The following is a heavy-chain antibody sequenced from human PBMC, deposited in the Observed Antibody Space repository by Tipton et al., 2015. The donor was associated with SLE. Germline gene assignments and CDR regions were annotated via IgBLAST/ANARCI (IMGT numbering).Heavy chain of an antibody. CDR1: GYSISSGYY. J-gene: IGHJ6*02. CDR2: IYHSGST. Sequence: TLSLTCTVSGYSISSGYYWGWIRQPPGKGLEWIGGIYHSGSTYYNPSLKSRVTISVDASKNQFSLMLSSVTAADTAVYYCARDRDFSHYYYYGMDVWGQGATVTVSS. V-gene: IGHV4-38-2*02. CDR3: ARDRDFSHYYYYGMDV. D-gene: IGHD2/OR15-2a*01.